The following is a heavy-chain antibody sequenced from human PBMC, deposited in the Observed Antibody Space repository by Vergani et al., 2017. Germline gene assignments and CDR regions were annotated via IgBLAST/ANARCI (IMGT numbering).Heavy chain of an antibody. CDR1: GFSFSDHY. D-gene: IGHD5-24*01. CDR3: ARDHRGYNNYPGTCDI. CDR2: ISNSGNTI. V-gene: IGHV3-11*01. Sequence: QVQLVESGGGLVKPGGSLRLSCAASGFSFSDHYMTWLRQAPGKGLEWVSYISNSGNTIEYADSVKGRFSISRDHAKSSLFLQMYSLRAEDTAVYYCARDHRGYNNYPGTCDIWGQGSMVTVSS. J-gene: IGHJ3*02.